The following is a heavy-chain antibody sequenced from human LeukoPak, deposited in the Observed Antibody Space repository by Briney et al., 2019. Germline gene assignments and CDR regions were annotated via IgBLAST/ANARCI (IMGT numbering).Heavy chain of an antibody. CDR3: ARELVRSWFDP. CDR2: IIPILGIA. V-gene: IGHV1-69*04. CDR1: GGTFSSYA. D-gene: IGHD1-26*01. J-gene: IGHJ5*02. Sequence: SVKVSCKASGGTFSSYAISWVRQAPGQGLEWMGRIIPILGIANYAQKFQGRVTITADKSTSTAYMELSSLRSEDTAVYYGARELVRSWFDPWGQGTLVTVSS.